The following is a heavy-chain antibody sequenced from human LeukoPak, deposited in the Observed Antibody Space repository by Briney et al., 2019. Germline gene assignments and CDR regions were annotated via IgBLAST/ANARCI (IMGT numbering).Heavy chain of an antibody. CDR1: GGSISSSSYS. V-gene: IGHV4-39*01. CDR3: AGSGSYLYYFDY. Sequence: SETLSLTCTVSGGSISSSSYSWGWIRQPPGKGLEWLGSIYYSGSTYYNPSLKSRVTISVDTSKNQFSLKLSSVTAADTAVYYCAGSGSYLYYFDYWGQGTLVTVSS. CDR2: IYYSGST. J-gene: IGHJ4*02. D-gene: IGHD1-26*01.